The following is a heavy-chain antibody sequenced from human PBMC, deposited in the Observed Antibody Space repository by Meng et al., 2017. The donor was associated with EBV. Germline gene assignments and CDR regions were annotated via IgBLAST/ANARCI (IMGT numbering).Heavy chain of an antibody. J-gene: IGHJ4*02. CDR3: ARVGISVSGTGDY. Sequence: HEQRRQLWGAVQMTGPAIQAPSNAVCYTFISYHNYTWLPHPAERVEGMRWINPLSGSTNYNPSLKGRVTITSDTSNSTSSLELSSLSSADTAVYYCARVGISVSGTGDYWGQGTLVTVSS. V-gene: IGHV1-2*02. CDR1: CYTFISYH. CDR2: INPLSGST. D-gene: IGHD6-19*01.